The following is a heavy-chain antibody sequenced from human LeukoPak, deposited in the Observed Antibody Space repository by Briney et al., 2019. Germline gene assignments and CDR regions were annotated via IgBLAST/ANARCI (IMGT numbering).Heavy chain of an antibody. CDR2: ITASGHSR. Sequence: GGSLRLSCAASGFTFSTYAMTWVRQAPARGLEWVSAITASGHSRYYADSVKGRFTISRDNSKNTLFLQMNSLRADDTAIDYCAKFRVGYNYGIRFDYWGQGTLVTISS. CDR3: AKFRVGYNYGIRFDY. V-gene: IGHV3-23*01. J-gene: IGHJ4*02. D-gene: IGHD5-18*01. CDR1: GFTFSTYA.